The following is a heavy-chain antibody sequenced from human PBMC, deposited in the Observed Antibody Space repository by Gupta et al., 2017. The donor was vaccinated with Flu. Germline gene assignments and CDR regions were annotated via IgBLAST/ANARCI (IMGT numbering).Heavy chain of an antibody. J-gene: IGHJ4*02. CDR1: GGSFSGYY. CDR2: INHSGST. D-gene: IGHD1-26*01. Sequence: QVQLQQWGAGLLKPSETLSITCAVYGGSFSGYYWSWIRQPPGKGLEWIGEINHSGSTNYNPSLKSRVTISVDTSKNQFSLKLSSVTAADTAVYYGFEVGATGGHWGQGTLVTVSS. CDR3: FEVGATGGH. V-gene: IGHV4-34*01.